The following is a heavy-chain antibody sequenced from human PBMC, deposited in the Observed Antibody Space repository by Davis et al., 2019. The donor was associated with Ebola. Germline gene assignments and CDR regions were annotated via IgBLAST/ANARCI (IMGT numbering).Heavy chain of an antibody. CDR1: GYTFTTYG. V-gene: IGHV1-18*01. CDR3: ARDQFQDYSNYAQVRFDP. Sequence: AASVKVSCKASGYTFTTYGISWVRQAPGQGLEWMGWISTYNDNTNYAQKLQGRVTMTTDTSTSTAYMELRSLRSDDTAVYYCARDQFQDYSNYAQVRFDPWGQGTLVTVS. D-gene: IGHD4-11*01. J-gene: IGHJ5*02. CDR2: ISTYNDNT.